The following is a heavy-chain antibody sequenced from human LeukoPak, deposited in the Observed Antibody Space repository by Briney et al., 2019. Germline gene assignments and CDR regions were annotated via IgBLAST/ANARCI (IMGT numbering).Heavy chain of an antibody. Sequence: ASVKVSCKASGYTFTSYYVSWVRQAPGQGLEWMGWISVYNGNTYYSQKLQGRVTMTTDTSTSTAYMDLRSLRSDDTAAYYCARHTPYVRGERTAVDYWGQGTLVTVSS. V-gene: IGHV1-18*01. CDR3: ARHTPYVRGERTAVDY. CDR2: ISVYNGNT. D-gene: IGHD2-2*01. CDR1: GYTFTSYY. J-gene: IGHJ4*02.